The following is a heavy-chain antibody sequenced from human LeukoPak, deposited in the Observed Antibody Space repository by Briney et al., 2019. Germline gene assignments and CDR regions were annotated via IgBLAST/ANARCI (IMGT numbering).Heavy chain of an antibody. CDR3: ASAGYSSGWYANY. Sequence: SETLSLTCAVYGGSFSGYYWSWIRQPPGKGLEWIGEINHSGSTNYNPSLKSRVTISVDTSKNQFSLKLSSVTAADTAVYYCASAGYSSGWYANYWGQGTLVTVSS. CDR2: INHSGST. D-gene: IGHD6-19*01. V-gene: IGHV4-34*01. J-gene: IGHJ4*02. CDR1: GGSFSGYY.